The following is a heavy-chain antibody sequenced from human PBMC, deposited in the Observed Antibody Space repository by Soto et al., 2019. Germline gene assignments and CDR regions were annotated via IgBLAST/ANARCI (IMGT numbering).Heavy chain of an antibody. CDR3: ARRPGYSSGWSRNYYFDY. CDR1: GYSFTSYW. D-gene: IGHD6-19*01. J-gene: IGHJ4*02. V-gene: IGHV5-51*01. CDR2: IYPGDSDT. Sequence: GGSLKISCKGSGYSFTSYWIGWVRQMPGKGLEWMGIIYPGDSDTRYSPSFQGQVTISADKSISTAYLQWSSLKASDTAMYYCARRPGYSSGWSRNYYFDYWGQGALVTVSS.